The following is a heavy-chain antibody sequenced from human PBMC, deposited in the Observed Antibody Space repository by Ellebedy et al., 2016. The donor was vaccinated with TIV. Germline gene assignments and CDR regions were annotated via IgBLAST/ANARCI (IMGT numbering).Heavy chain of an antibody. D-gene: IGHD2-2*01. V-gene: IGHV1-69*13. CDR1: GGTFSSYA. Sequence: SVKVSXKASGGTFSSYAISWVRQPPGQGLEWMGGIIPIFGTANYAQKFQGRVTITADESTSTAYMELSSLRSEDTAVYYCARGYCSSTSCSSGYYIDYWGQGTLVTVSS. CDR3: ARGYCSSTSCSSGYYIDY. CDR2: IIPIFGTA. J-gene: IGHJ4*02.